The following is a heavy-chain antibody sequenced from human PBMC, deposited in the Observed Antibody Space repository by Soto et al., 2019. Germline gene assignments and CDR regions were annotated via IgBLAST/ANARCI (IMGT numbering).Heavy chain of an antibody. CDR1: GGSISRGGYS. CDR2: IYHSGST. J-gene: IGHJ5*02. V-gene: IGHV4-30-2*01. CDR3: ARGRIVATILRGFDP. D-gene: IGHD5-12*01. Sequence: QLQLQESGSGLVKPSQTLSLTCAVSGGSISRGGYSWSWIRQPPGKGLEWIGYIYHSGSTYYNPSLKSRVTISVDRSKNQFSLKLSSVTAADTAVYYCARGRIVATILRGFDPWGQGTLVTVSS.